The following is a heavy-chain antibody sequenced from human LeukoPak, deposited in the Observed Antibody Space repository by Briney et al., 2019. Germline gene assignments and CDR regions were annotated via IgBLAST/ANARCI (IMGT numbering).Heavy chain of an antibody. CDR2: IYSGGNT. CDR1: GFTVSDNY. D-gene: IGHD1-26*01. J-gene: IGHJ4*02. Sequence: GGSLRLSCAASGFTVSDNYMTWVRQAPGKGLEWVSVIYSGGNTYYADSVKGRFTISRDNSKNTLYLQMNSLRAEDTAVYYCARDVVGATYFDWGQGTLVTVSS. V-gene: IGHV3-53*01. CDR3: ARDVVGATYFD.